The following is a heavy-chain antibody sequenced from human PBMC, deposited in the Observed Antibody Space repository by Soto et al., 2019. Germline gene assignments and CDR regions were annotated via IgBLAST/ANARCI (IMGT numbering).Heavy chain of an antibody. D-gene: IGHD6-19*01. V-gene: IGHV5-51*01. J-gene: IGHJ6*02. CDR1: GYSFTSYW. CDR3: ATKAPRIAVAASLTYYYGMDV. CDR2: IYPGDSDT. Sequence: GESLKISCKGSGYSFTSYWIGWVRQMPGKGLEWMGIIYPGDSDTRYSPSFQGQVTISADKSISTAYLQWSSLKASDTAMYYCATKAPRIAVAASLTYYYGMDVSGQGTTLTVSS.